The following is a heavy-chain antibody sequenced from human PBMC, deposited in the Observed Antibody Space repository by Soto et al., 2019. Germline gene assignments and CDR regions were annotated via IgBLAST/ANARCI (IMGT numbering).Heavy chain of an antibody. D-gene: IGHD3-22*01. Sequence: GGSLRLSCAASGFTFSSYAMHWVRQAPGKGLEWVAVISYDGSNKYYADSVMGRLTISRDNSKNTLYLQMNSLRAEDTAVYYCARDLYYYDSSGFGYWGQGTLVTVSS. CDR2: ISYDGSNK. V-gene: IGHV3-30-3*01. J-gene: IGHJ4*02. CDR1: GFTFSSYA. CDR3: ARDLYYYDSSGFGY.